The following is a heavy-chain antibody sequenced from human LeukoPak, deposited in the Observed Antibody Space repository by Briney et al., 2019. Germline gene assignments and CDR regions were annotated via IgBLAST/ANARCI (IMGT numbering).Heavy chain of an antibody. CDR3: ATDRVAGGQQLVGIYYYYGMDV. Sequence: GASVKVSCKVSGYTLTEVSMHWVRQAPGKGLEWMGGFDPEDGETIYAQKFQGRVTMTEDTSTDTAYMELSSLRSEDTAVYYCATDRVAGGQQLVGIYYYYGMDVWGQGTTVTVSS. CDR1: GYTLTEVS. D-gene: IGHD6-13*01. CDR2: FDPEDGET. J-gene: IGHJ6*02. V-gene: IGHV1-24*01.